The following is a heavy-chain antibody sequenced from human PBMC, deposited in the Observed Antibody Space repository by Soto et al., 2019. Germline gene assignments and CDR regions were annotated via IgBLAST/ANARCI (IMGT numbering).Heavy chain of an antibody. Sequence: PGGSLRLSCAASGFTFSSYATSWVRQAPGKGLEWVAAISGSGGSTYYAESVKGRFTISRDNAKNTLYLQMNSLRAEDTAVYYCARDGSVLRYFDWLLPFDYWGQGTRVTVSS. CDR3: ARDGSVLRYFDWLLPFDY. CDR1: GFTFSSYA. CDR2: ISGSGGST. D-gene: IGHD3-9*01. V-gene: IGHV3-23*01. J-gene: IGHJ4*02.